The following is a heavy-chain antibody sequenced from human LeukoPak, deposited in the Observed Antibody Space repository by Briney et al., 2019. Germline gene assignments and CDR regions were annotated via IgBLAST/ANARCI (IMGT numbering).Heavy chain of an antibody. CDR2: IYYSGST. J-gene: IGHJ5*02. D-gene: IGHD2-2*02. V-gene: IGHV4-59*01. CDR1: SGSISSYY. CDR3: ARDRGYCSSTSCYNDGWFDP. Sequence: SETLSLTCTVSSGSISSYYWSWIRQPPGKGREWIGYIYYSGSTNYNPSLKSRVTISVDTSKNQFSLKLSSVTAADTAVYYCARDRGYCSSTSCYNDGWFDPWGQGTLVTVSS.